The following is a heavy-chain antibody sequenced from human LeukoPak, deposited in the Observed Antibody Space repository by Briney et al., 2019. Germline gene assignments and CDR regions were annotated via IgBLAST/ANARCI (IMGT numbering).Heavy chain of an antibody. Sequence: SETLSLTCAVYGGSFSGYYWSWIRQPPGKGLEWIGEINHSGSTNYNPSLKSRVTISVDKSKNQFSLKLSSVTAADTAVYYCARLAVAGTDSWGQGTLVTVSS. CDR1: GGSFSGYY. CDR2: INHSGST. D-gene: IGHD6-19*01. V-gene: IGHV4-34*01. CDR3: ARLAVAGTDS. J-gene: IGHJ4*02.